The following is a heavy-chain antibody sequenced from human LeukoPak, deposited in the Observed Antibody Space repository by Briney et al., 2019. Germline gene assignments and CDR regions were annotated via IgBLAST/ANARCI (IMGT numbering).Heavy chain of an antibody. V-gene: IGHV4-39*07. CDR3: ARDIGSSGEES. CDR1: GGSISSSSYY. CDR2: IYYSGST. Sequence: PSETLSPTCTVSGGSISSSSYYWGWIRQPPGKGLEWIGNIYYSGSTYYNPSLKSRVTISVDTSKNQFSLKLSSVTAADTAVYYCARDIGSSGEESWGQGTLVTVSS. D-gene: IGHD6-19*01. J-gene: IGHJ4*02.